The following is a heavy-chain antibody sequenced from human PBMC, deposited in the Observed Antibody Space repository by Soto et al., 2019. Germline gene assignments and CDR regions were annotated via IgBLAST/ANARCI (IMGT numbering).Heavy chain of an antibody. Sequence: GGSVRLSCAASGFTFSDYGMHWVRQAPGTGLEWVALISFDGTNKYYSDSVKGRFSISRDNSKNTLYLQMNSLRVEDTAVYYCAKDEAEYYGDYTYYYYGMDVWGRGTTVTVSS. J-gene: IGHJ6*02. CDR3: AKDEAEYYGDYTYYYYGMDV. V-gene: IGHV3-30*18. D-gene: IGHD4-17*01. CDR2: ISFDGTNK. CDR1: GFTFSDYG.